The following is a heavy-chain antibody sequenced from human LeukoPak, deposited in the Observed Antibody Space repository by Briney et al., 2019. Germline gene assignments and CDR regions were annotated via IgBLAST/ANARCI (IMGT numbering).Heavy chain of an antibody. Sequence: PGGSLRLSCAASGFTFSNYEMNWVRQAPGKGLEWVANIKQDGSEKYYVDSVKGRFTISRDNAKNSLYLQMNSLIAEDTAVYYCARVGYTYGYSLLDYWGQGTLVTVSS. CDR3: ARVGYTYGYSLLDY. J-gene: IGHJ4*02. CDR1: GFTFSNYE. V-gene: IGHV3-7*05. D-gene: IGHD5-18*01. CDR2: IKQDGSEK.